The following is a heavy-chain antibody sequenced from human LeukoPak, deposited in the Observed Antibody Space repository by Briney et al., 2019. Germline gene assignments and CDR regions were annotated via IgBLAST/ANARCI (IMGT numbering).Heavy chain of an antibody. V-gene: IGHV3-30-3*02. J-gene: IGHJ4*02. CDR2: ISYDGGNT. CDR1: GFTFSHYP. D-gene: IGHD3-9*01. CDR3: ASLLTSGRQAYFFDY. Sequence: GRSLRLSCVASGFTFSHYPLHWVRQAPGKGLEWVAVISYDGGNTYYADSVKGRFTISRDNSKNTVYLQMSSLRTEDTAVYYCASLLTSGRQAYFFDYWGQGTLVTVSS.